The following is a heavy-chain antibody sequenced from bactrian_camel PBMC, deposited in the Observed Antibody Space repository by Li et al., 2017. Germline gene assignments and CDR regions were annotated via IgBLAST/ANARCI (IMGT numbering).Heavy chain of an antibody. CDR1: YNHRGNC. CDR2: IESGGST. D-gene: IGHD6*01. J-gene: IGHJ6*01. Sequence: HVQLVESGGGSVQAGGSLRLSCRYNHRGNCMGWFRQAPGEEREGVAAIESGGSTNYADSVKGRFTVSNDNAKNTVYLQMNTLKSEDAALYYCVTQDDGGTWLDFGYWGQGTQVTVS. CDR3: VTQDDGGTWLDFGY. V-gene: IGHV3S53*01.